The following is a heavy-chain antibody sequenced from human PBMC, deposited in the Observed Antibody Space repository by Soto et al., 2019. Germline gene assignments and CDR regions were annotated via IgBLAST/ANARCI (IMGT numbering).Heavy chain of an antibody. Sequence: SXKVSFMASESTXMNYDIRLVRQATGQGLEWMGWMNPNSGNTGYALKFQGRVSMTRNTSIYTVYLELSSLASDDTAVYYCVRMASSGTLNWFDPWGQGTLVTVSS. CDR1: ESTXMNYD. D-gene: IGHD1-1*01. J-gene: IGHJ5*02. CDR2: MNPNSGNT. CDR3: VRMASSGTLNWFDP. V-gene: IGHV1-8*01.